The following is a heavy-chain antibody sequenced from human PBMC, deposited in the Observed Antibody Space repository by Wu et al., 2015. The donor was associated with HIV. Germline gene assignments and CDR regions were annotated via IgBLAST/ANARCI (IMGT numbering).Heavy chain of an antibody. V-gene: IGHV1-24*01. J-gene: IGHJ3*02. Sequence: QVQLVQSGAEVKKPGASVKVSCKVSGYTLTELSMHWVRQAPGKGLEWMGGFDPEDGETIYAQKFQGRVTITADESTSTTYMELSDLKSEDTALYYCARKRDVVVLPAAQGAFDIWGQGTMVTVSS. CDR1: GYTLTELS. CDR3: ARKRDVVVLPAAQGAFDI. CDR2: FDPEDGET. D-gene: IGHD2-2*01.